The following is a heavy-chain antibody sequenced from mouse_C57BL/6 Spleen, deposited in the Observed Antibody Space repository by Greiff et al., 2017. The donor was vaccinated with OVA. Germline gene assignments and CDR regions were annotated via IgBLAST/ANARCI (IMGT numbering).Heavy chain of an antibody. D-gene: IGHD2-2*01. CDR3: ALSTMVTTGFAY. CDR1: GYAFSSSW. CDR2: IYPGDGDT. Sequence: VMLVESGPELVKPGASVKISCKASGYAFSSSWMNWVKQRPGKGLEWIGRIYPGDGDTNYNGKFKGKATLTADKSSSTAYMQLSSLTSEDSAVYFCALSTMVTTGFAYWGQGTLVTVSA. J-gene: IGHJ3*01. V-gene: IGHV1-82*01.